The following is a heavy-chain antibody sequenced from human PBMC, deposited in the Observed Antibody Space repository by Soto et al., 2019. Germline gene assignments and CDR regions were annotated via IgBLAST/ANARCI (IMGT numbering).Heavy chain of an antibody. Sequence: GESLKISCQCSGYTFSNFWIGWGRQLPGKGLEGMGIIYPGDHETRYSPSFHGKVTISADKSINTAYLQWNSLEASDTAFYFCARSPRSTRSFDYWGQGALVTVSS. J-gene: IGHJ4*02. D-gene: IGHD6-13*01. V-gene: IGHV5-51*01. CDR1: GYTFSNFW. CDR3: ARSPRSTRSFDY. CDR2: IYPGDHET.